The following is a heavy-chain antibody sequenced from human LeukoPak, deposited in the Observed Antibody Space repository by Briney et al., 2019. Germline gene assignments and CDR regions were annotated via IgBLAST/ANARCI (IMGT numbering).Heavy chain of an antibody. CDR2: IRSKANSYAT. V-gene: IGHV3-73*01. CDR1: GLTFSGSA. CDR3: AKDGVMITFGGVTINPKRYYLDV. J-gene: IGHJ6*03. Sequence: GGSLRLSCAASGLTFSGSAMHWVRQASGKGREWVGRIRSKANSYATAYAASVKGMFTISRDDSKNTLYMQMNTLRAEDTAVYYCAKDGVMITFGGVTINPKRYYLDVWGKGTTVTVSS. D-gene: IGHD3-16*01.